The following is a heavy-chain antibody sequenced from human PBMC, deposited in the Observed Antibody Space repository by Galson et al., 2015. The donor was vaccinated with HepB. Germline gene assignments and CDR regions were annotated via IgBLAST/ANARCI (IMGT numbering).Heavy chain of an antibody. D-gene: IGHD6-6*01. CDR2: INPNSGGT. Sequence: SVKVSCKASGYTFTGYYMHWVRQAPGQGLEWMGRINPNSGGTNYAQKFQGRVTMTRDTSISTAYMELSRLRSDDTAVYYCARGRGSSSSSWRGLNNWFDPWGQGTLVTVSS. CDR3: ARGRGSSSSSWRGLNNWFDP. CDR1: GYTFTGYY. V-gene: IGHV1-2*06. J-gene: IGHJ5*02.